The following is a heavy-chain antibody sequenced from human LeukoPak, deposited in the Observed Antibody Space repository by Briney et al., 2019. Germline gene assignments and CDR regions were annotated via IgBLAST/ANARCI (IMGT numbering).Heavy chain of an antibody. Sequence: ASVKVSGKASGYTFTNYYMHWVRQAPGQGLEWMGVMKPSGTTSFVQKFQGRVTLTRDTSTSTVYMELSSLRSEDTAVYYCARELGGGYFDYRGQGTLVTVSS. J-gene: IGHJ4*02. CDR1: GYTFTNYY. CDR3: ARELGGGYFDY. D-gene: IGHD3-16*01. V-gene: IGHV1-46*01. CDR2: MKPSGTT.